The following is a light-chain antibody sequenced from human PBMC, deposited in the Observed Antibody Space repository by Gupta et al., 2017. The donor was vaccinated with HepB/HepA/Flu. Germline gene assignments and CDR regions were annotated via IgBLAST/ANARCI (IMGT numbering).Light chain of an antibody. V-gene: IGLV4-69*01. J-gene: IGLJ3*02. CDR2: LSSDCSH. CDR3: QTWGIRIRV. CDR1: SGPSRDA. Sequence: HLVLTHSPSSSASLGASVRLTCPLSSGPSRDAIGWHQQQPEKVPRYVMNLSSDCSHSNVDGIPDRFSGSSSGAEHYLTIASRQAEDEADYYWQTWGIRIRVFGGGTKLTVL.